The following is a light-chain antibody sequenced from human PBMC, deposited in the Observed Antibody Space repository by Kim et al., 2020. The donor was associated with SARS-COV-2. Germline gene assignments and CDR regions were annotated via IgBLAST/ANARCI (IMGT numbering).Light chain of an antibody. CDR3: ATWDDSLSARL. CDR2: KNN. V-gene: IGLV1-47*01. Sequence: GQSVTIPCSGSSSNNRSYSLTRYEQLTGTAPKPLIYKNNQRPSGVPDRVSGSKSGTSASLAISGLRSEDEADYDCATWDDSLSARLFGVGTQLTVL. J-gene: IGLJ3*02. CDR1: SSNNRSYS.